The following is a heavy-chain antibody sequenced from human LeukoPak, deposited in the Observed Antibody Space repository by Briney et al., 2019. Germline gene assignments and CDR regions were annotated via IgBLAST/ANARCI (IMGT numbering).Heavy chain of an antibody. CDR1: GFTFSSYE. CDR3: ARGAGSSWIRSPRYFDY. V-gene: IGHV3-48*03. D-gene: IGHD6-13*01. CDR2: ISSSGSTI. J-gene: IGHJ4*02. Sequence: GGSLRLSCAASGFTFSSYEMNWVRQAPGKGLEWVSYISSSGSTIYYADSVKGRFTISRDNAKNSLYLQMNSLRAEDTAVYYCARGAGSSWIRSPRYFDYWRQGTLVTVSS.